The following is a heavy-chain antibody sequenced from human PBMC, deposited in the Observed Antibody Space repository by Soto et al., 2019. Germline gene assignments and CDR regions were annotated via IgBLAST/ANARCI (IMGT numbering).Heavy chain of an antibody. Sequence: SETLSLTCTVSGGSISSSSYYWGWIRQPPGKGLEWIGSIYYSGSTYYNPSLKSRVTISVDTSKNQFSLKLSSVTAADTAVYYCARQRSQASDYWGQGTLVTVSS. CDR1: GGSISSSSYY. CDR2: IYYSGST. J-gene: IGHJ4*02. CDR3: ARQRSQASDY. V-gene: IGHV4-39*01. D-gene: IGHD1-26*01.